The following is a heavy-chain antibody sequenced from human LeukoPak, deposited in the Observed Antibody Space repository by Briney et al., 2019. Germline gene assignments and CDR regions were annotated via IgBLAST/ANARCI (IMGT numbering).Heavy chain of an antibody. J-gene: IGHJ4*02. V-gene: IGHV3-23*01. CDR1: GFTFSTNA. Sequence: GGSLRLSCVASGFTFSTNAMNWVRQAPGKGLEWVSGISVSGGTTFYADSVKGRFTISRDNSKNTVYLQMNSLRAEDTAVYHCAKVGYDFWSGYYPFDYWGQGTLVTVSS. CDR3: AKVGYDFWSGYYPFDY. CDR2: ISVSGGTT. D-gene: IGHD3-3*01.